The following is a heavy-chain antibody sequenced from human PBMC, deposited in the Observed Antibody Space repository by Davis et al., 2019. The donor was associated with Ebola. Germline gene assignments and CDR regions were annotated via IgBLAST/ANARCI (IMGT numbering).Heavy chain of an antibody. D-gene: IGHD5-12*01. V-gene: IGHV1-8*01. CDR1: GYTFTTYD. CDR3: ARGRKVAKMGSWFDP. J-gene: IGHJ5*02. Sequence: AASVKVSCKASGYTFTTYDINWVRQATGQGLEWMGWMNPNSGNTGYAQKFQGRLTMTWNTSISTAYMELSSLTSEDTAVYYCARGRKVAKMGSWFDPWGQGTLVTVSS. CDR2: MNPNSGNT.